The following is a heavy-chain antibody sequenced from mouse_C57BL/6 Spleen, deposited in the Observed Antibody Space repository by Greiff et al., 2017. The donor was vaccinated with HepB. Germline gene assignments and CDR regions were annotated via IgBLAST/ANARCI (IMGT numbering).Heavy chain of an antibody. D-gene: IGHD3-1*01. Sequence: VKLQESGAELARPGASVKLSCKASGYTFTSYGISWVKQRTGQGLEWIGEIYPRSGNTYYNEKFKGKATLTADKSSSTAYMELRSLTSEDSAVYFCAIQGAYAMDYWGQGTSVTVSS. V-gene: IGHV1-81*01. CDR2: IYPRSGNT. CDR1: GYTFTSYG. CDR3: AIQGAYAMDY. J-gene: IGHJ4*01.